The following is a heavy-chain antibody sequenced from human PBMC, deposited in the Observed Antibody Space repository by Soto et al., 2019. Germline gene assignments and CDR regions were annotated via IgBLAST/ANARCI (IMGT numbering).Heavy chain of an antibody. Sequence: ASVKGSCKASGYTFTSYGISWVRQAPGQGLEWMGWISAYNGNTNYAQKLQGRVTMTTDTSTSTAYMELRSLRSDDTAVYYCARTHDIVVVVAANNWFDPWGQGTLVTVSS. CDR2: ISAYNGNT. D-gene: IGHD2-15*01. CDR1: GYTFTSYG. J-gene: IGHJ5*02. CDR3: ARTHDIVVVVAANNWFDP. V-gene: IGHV1-18*01.